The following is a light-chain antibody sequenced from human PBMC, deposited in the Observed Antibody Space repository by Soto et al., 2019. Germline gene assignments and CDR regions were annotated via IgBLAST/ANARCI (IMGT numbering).Light chain of an antibody. CDR3: QQRRNWTPWT. CDR2: DAS. Sequence: EIALTQSPATLSLSPGXRATLSCRASQSVSSYLAWYQQKPGQAPRLLIYDASNRATGIPTRFSGSGSGTDFPLTTSSLEREDCAGYCCQQRRNWTPWTFSQGTKVDIK. V-gene: IGKV3-11*01. J-gene: IGKJ1*01. CDR1: QSVSSY.